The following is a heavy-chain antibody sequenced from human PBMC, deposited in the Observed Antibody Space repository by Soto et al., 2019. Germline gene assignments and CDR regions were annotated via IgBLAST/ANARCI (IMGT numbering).Heavy chain of an antibody. CDR3: AKPQQWLDFDY. V-gene: IGHV3-23*04. J-gene: IGHJ4*02. CDR1: GFTFSDYY. Sequence: VQLVESGGGLVKPGGSLRLSCAASGFTFSDYYMSWIRQAPGKGLEWVSAISGSGGSTYYADSVKGRFTISRDNSKNSLYLQMNSLRAEDTAVYYCAKPQQWLDFDYWGQGTLVTVSS. D-gene: IGHD6-19*01. CDR2: ISGSGGST.